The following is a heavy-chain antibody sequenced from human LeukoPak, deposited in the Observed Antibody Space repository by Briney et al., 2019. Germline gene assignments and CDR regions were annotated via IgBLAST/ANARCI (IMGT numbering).Heavy chain of an antibody. CDR1: GYSFTNYW. CDR2: IYPGDSDA. CDR3: ARHPYTSSCTIPQCYRGFDT. D-gene: IGHD3-16*01. J-gene: IGHJ5*02. V-gene: IGHV5-51*01. Sequence: GESLKISCKGSGYSFTNYWIGWVRQLPGKGLEWMGIIYPGDSDARYSPSFEGQVTISADKSISTAYLQWRSLRASDTAIYYCARHPYTSSCTIPQCYRGFDTWGQGTLVTVSS.